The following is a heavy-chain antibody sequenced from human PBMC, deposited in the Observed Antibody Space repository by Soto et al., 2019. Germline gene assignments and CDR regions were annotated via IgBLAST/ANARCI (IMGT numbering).Heavy chain of an antibody. V-gene: IGHV4-30-2*01. Sequence: SETLSLTCGVSGGSLSGATYSWNWIRQPPGKGLEWIGYIFPSGTTYYNPSLKSRVTISIDVSKNQFSLSLRSLTAADTAVYYGPRSGDLAYWSQGHLVTVSS. CDR2: IFPSGTT. CDR3: PRSGDLAY. CDR1: GGSLSGATYS. D-gene: IGHD3-10*01. J-gene: IGHJ4*02.